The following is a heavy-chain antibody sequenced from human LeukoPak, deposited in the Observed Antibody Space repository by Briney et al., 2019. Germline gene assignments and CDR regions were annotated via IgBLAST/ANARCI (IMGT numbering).Heavy chain of an antibody. V-gene: IGHV4-59*01. D-gene: IGHD1-26*01. Sequence: SETLSLTCTVSDGSISSYYWSWIRQPPRGGLEWIGFIYYDGGTSYNPSLRSRVTLSVDTSKNQFPLKLTSVTAADSALYFCARIVVGATTDYWGQGTLVTVSS. CDR1: DGSISSYY. J-gene: IGHJ4*02. CDR3: ARIVVGATTDY. CDR2: IYYDGGT.